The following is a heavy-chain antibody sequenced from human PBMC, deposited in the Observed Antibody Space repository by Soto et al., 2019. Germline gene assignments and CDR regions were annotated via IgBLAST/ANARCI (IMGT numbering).Heavy chain of an antibody. CDR1: GGSISSSDW. V-gene: IGHV4-4*02. Sequence: SETLSLTCAVSGGSISSSDWWSWVRQPPGKGLEWIGEIYHSGSTNYNPSLKSRVTISVDKSKNQFSLKLSSVTAADTAVYYCARDLAVAGGSDYWGQGTLVTVSS. D-gene: IGHD6-19*01. CDR3: ARDLAVAGGSDY. CDR2: IYHSGST. J-gene: IGHJ4*02.